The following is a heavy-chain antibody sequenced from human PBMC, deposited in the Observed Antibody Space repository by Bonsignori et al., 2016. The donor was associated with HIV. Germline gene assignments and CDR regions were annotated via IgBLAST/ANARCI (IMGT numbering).Heavy chain of an antibody. CDR3: ARPFWFGESDAFDI. J-gene: IGHJ3*02. V-gene: IGHV3-7*01. D-gene: IGHD3-10*01. CDR2: IKQDGSEK. Sequence: WIRQPPGKGLEWVANIKQDGSEKYYVDSVKGRFTISRDNAKNSLYLQMNSLRAEDTAVYYCARPFWFGESDAFDIWGQGTMVTVSS.